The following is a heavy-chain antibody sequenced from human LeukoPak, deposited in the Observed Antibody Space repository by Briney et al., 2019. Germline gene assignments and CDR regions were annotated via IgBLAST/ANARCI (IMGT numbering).Heavy chain of an antibody. D-gene: IGHD5-24*01. CDR2: IYYSGST. CDR1: GGSISSYY. V-gene: IGHV4-59*01. Sequence: PSETLSLTCTVSGGSISSYYWSWIRQPPGKRLEWIGYIYYSGSTNYNPSLKSRVTISVDTSKNQFSLKLSSVTAADTAVYYCARAEMATITVDYWGQGTLVTVSS. J-gene: IGHJ4*02. CDR3: ARAEMATITVDY.